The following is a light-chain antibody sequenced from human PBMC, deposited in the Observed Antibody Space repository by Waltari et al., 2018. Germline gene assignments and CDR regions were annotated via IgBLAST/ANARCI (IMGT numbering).Light chain of an antibody. CDR1: SSDVGFYNY. V-gene: IGLV2-14*01. J-gene: IGLJ3*02. CDR3: NSYTGSNSWV. Sequence: QSALTQPASVSGSPGQSITISCAGTSSDVGFYNYVSWSQQHPGKAPKLVIYDVFERPSGVSNRFSGSKSGNTASLTISGLQAEDEADYYCNSYTGSNSWVFGGGTRLTVL. CDR2: DVF.